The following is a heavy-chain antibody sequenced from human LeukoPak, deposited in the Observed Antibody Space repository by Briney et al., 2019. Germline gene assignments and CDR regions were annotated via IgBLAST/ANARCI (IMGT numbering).Heavy chain of an antibody. CDR2: SSGSGDST. V-gene: IGHV3-23*01. J-gene: IGHJ4*02. Sequence: GGSLRLSCAASGLTFSSHGMSSVRQAPGKGLGWVSTSSGSGDSTNYADSVKGCFTISRDNSKNTLYLQMNSLRAEDTAVYYCAKDSSRTAAGTPYYFDYWGQGTLVTVSS. D-gene: IGHD6-13*01. CDR1: GLTFSSHG. CDR3: AKDSSRTAAGTPYYFDY.